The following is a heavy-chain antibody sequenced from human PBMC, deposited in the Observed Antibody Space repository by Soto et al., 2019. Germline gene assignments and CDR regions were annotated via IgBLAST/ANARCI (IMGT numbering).Heavy chain of an antibody. V-gene: IGHV3-43*01. CDR2: ISWDGGNT. Sequence: PVGSLRLSCAASGFTFDDYTMHWVRQAPGKGPEWVSMISWDGGNTYYADSVKGRFTISRDNSKNSLYLQMNSLRTEDTALYYCAKDTSWTIDYWGQGTLVTVSS. J-gene: IGHJ4*02. CDR1: GFTFDDYT. D-gene: IGHD4-17*01. CDR3: AKDTSWTIDY.